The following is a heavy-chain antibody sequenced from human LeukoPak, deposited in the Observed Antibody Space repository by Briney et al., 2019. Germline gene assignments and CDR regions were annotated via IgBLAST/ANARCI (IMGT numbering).Heavy chain of an antibody. CDR2: ISGSGGST. V-gene: IGHV3-23*01. Sequence: GGSLRLSCAASGFTFSSYAMSWVRQAPGKGLEWVSAISGSGGSTYYADSVKGRFTISRDNSKNTLYLQMNSLRAEDTTVYYCAKGSIVATITGFDYWGQGTLVTVSS. CDR3: AKGSIVATITGFDY. D-gene: IGHD5-12*01. CDR1: GFTFSSYA. J-gene: IGHJ4*02.